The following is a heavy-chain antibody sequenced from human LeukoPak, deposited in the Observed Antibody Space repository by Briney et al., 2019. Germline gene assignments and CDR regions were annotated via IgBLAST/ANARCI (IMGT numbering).Heavy chain of an antibody. D-gene: IGHD1-26*01. CDR2: INHSGST. J-gene: IGHJ3*02. CDR1: GVSISNYY. V-gene: IGHV4-34*01. Sequence: PSETLSLTCTVSGVSISNYYWSWIRQPPGKGLEWIGEINHSGSTNYNPSLKSRVTISVDTSKNQFSLKLSSVTAADTAVYYCASVYSGSYQGDAFDIWGQGTMVTVSS. CDR3: ASVYSGSYQGDAFDI.